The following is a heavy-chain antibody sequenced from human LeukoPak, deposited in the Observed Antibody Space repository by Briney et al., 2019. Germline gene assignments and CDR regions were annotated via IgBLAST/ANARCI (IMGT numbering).Heavy chain of an antibody. Sequence: PSVKVSCKASVYTFTIFGISWVRHAPGQGLEWRGWISAYNGNTNYAQKLQGRDTMTTDTSTSTAYMELRSLRSDDTAVYYCAREVGATSAFDIWGQGTMVSVSS. CDR1: VYTFTIFG. CDR3: AREVGATSAFDI. CDR2: ISAYNGNT. V-gene: IGHV1-18*01. D-gene: IGHD1-26*01. J-gene: IGHJ3*02.